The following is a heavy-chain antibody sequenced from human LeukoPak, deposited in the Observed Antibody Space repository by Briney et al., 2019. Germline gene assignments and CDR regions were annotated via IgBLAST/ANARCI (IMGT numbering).Heavy chain of an antibody. CDR3: AGGGGWRFCGGPNCYNMDV. Sequence: ASVKVSCKASGYTLADYYVHWVRQAPGQGLEWMGWVNPTSDATNFAQKFQDRVTMTKDTSITTVYMELSRLTSDDTAVYYCAGGGGWRFCGGPNCYNMDVWGRGTTVTVSS. V-gene: IGHV1-2*02. CDR1: GYTLADYY. J-gene: IGHJ6*02. D-gene: IGHD2-21*01. CDR2: VNPTSDAT.